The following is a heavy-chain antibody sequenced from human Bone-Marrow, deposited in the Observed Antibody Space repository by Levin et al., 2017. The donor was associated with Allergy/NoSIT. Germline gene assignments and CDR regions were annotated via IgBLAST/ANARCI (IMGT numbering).Heavy chain of an antibody. CDR1: GGSFTGYY. D-gene: IGHD4-23*01. CDR2: INHSADT. J-gene: IGHJ6*02. CDR3: ARVQGGLRWLGYGLDV. Sequence: SQTLSLTCGLYGGSFTGYYWSWIRPTPGKGLEWIGQINHSADTKYNPSLTSRVTISVDMSKNQFSLQLTSVTAADTAVYYCARVQGGLRWLGYGLDVWGPGTTVTVSS. V-gene: IGHV4-34*01.